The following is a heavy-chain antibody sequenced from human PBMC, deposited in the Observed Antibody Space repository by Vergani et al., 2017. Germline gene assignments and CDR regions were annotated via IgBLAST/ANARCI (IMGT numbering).Heavy chain of an antibody. CDR1: GFAFRNYA. J-gene: IGHJ4*02. V-gene: IGHV3-23*01. Sequence: EVQLLESGGGLVQPGESLRLSCAASGFAFRNYALNWVRQAPGKGLEWVSTISASGGGTYYADSVKGRFTISRDNSKNTLYLQMNSLRAEDTAVYYCAKDHPEGGSSWTFDYWGQGTLVTVSS. D-gene: IGHD6-13*01. CDR2: ISASGGGT. CDR3: AKDHPEGGSSWTFDY.